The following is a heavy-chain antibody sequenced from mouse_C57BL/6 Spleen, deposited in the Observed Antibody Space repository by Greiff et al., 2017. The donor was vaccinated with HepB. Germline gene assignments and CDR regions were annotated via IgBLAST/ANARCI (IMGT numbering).Heavy chain of an antibody. CDR1: GFTFSSYA. CDR2: ISDGGSYT. Sequence: EVKLMESGGGLVKPGGSLKLSCAASGFTFSSYAMSWVRQTPEKRLEWVATISDGGSYTYYPDNVKGRFTISRDNAKNNLYLQMSHLKSEDTAMYYCARDLLWLRGDYYFDYWGQGTTLTVSS. CDR3: ARDLLWLRGDYYFDY. D-gene: IGHD2-2*01. V-gene: IGHV5-4*01. J-gene: IGHJ2*01.